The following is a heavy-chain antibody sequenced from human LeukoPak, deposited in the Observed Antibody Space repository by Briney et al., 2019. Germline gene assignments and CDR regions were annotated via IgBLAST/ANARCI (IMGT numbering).Heavy chain of an antibody. Sequence: GASVKVSCKASGGTFSSYAVSWVRQAPGQGLEWMGRIIPILGIANYAQKFQGRVTITADKSTSTAYMELSSLRSEDTAVYYCARAGYSYGYVDAFDIWGQGTMVTVSS. D-gene: IGHD5-18*01. V-gene: IGHV1-69*04. CDR2: IIPILGIA. CDR1: GGTFSSYA. J-gene: IGHJ3*02. CDR3: ARAGYSYGYVDAFDI.